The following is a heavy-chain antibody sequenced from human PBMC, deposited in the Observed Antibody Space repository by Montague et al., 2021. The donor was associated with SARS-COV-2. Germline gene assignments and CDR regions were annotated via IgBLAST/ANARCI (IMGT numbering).Heavy chain of an antibody. CDR1: GGSIRSSDNY. CDR2: IYSSGTT. Sequence: TLSLTCTVSGGSIRSSDNYWSWIRQPPGKGLEWIGYIYSSGTTYYNPSLRSRVTISVDTSKKQFSLKLSSVTAADTAVYYCARGMYGLTETTDDLDIWGQGTTVSVSS. D-gene: IGHD1-14*01. CDR3: ARGMYGLTETTDDLDI. V-gene: IGHV4-31*03. J-gene: IGHJ3*02.